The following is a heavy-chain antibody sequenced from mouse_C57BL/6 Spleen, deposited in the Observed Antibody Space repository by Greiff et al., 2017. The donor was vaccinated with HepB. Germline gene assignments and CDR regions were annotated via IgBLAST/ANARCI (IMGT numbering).Heavy chain of an antibody. Sequence: QVQLQQPGTELVKPGASVKLSCKAFGYTFTSYWMHWVKQRPGQGLEWIGNINPSNGGTNYNEKFKSKATLTVDKSSSTAYMQLSSLTSEDSAVYYCARFDYDGVYWYFDVWGTGTTVTVSS. D-gene: IGHD2-4*01. CDR1: GYTFTSYW. CDR2: INPSNGGT. CDR3: ARFDYDGVYWYFDV. J-gene: IGHJ1*03. V-gene: IGHV1-53*01.